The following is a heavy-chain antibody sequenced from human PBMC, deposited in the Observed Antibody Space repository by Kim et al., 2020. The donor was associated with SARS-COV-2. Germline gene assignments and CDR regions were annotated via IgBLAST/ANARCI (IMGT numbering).Heavy chain of an antibody. D-gene: IGHD6-13*01. J-gene: IGHJ4*02. Sequence: VKGRFTISRDNSKNTLYLQMNSLRAEDTAVYYCARAGYSSSWYVTPEKYWGQGTLVTVSS. CDR3: ARAGYSSSWYVTPEKY. V-gene: IGHV3-30*07.